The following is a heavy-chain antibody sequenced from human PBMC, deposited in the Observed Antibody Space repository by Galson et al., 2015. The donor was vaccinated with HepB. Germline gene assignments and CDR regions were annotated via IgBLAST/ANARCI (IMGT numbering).Heavy chain of an antibody. CDR1: GFTFSNYS. J-gene: IGHJ2*01. D-gene: IGHD6-13*01. CDR2: ISSSSTTI. CDR3: ARDLTGYSSTWRRYWFFDL. Sequence: SLRLSCAASGFTFSNYSMNWVRQAPGKGLEWVSFISSSSTTIYYADSVKGRFTISRDDAKNSLYLQMNSLRAEDTAVYYCARDLTGYSSTWRRYWFFDLWGRGTLVTVSS. V-gene: IGHV3-48*04.